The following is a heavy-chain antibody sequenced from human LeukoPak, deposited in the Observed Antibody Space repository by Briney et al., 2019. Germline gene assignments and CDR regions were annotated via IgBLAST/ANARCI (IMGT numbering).Heavy chain of an antibody. V-gene: IGHV4-4*07. CDR3: ARDRWELLSYGMDV. Sequence: SETLSLTCTVSGGSISSYYWSWIRQPAGKGLEWIGRIYTSGSTNYNPSLKSRVTMSVDTSKNQFSLKLSSVTAADTAVYYRARDRWELLSYGMDVWGQGTTVTVSS. D-gene: IGHD1-26*01. CDR1: GGSISSYY. J-gene: IGHJ6*02. CDR2: IYTSGST.